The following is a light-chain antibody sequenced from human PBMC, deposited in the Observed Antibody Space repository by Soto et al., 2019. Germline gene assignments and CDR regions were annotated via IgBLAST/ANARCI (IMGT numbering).Light chain of an antibody. CDR3: SSYTSSSTYVV. CDR2: DVS. CDR1: SSDVGGYNY. Sequence: QSALTQPASLSGSPGQSITISCTGTSSDVGGYNYVSWYQQHPGKAPKLMIYDVSNRPSGVSNRFSGSQSGNTASLTISGLQAEDEADYYCSSYTSSSTYVVFGGGTKLTVL. J-gene: IGLJ2*01. V-gene: IGLV2-14*01.